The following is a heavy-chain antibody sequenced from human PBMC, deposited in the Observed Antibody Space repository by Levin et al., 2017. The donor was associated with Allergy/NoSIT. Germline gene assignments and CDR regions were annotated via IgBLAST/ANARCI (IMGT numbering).Heavy chain of an antibody. V-gene: IGHV3-23*01. CDR2: ISGSGGST. CDR1: GFTFSSYA. D-gene: IGHD6-6*01. J-gene: IGHJ4*02. Sequence: GGSLRLSCAASGFTFSSYAMSWVRQAPGKGLEWVSAISGSGGSTYYADSVKGRFTISRDNSRNTLYLQMNSLRAEDTAVYYCAKDLWSSSEYYFDYWGQGTLVTVSS. CDR3: AKDLWSSSEYYFDY.